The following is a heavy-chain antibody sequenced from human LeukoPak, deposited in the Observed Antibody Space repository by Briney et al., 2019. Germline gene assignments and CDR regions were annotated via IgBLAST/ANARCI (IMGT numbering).Heavy chain of an antibody. CDR1: GFTFGTYA. J-gene: IGHJ4*02. CDR3: ARDRSGYRYFDY. Sequence: GGSLRLSCAASGFTFGTYAMTWVRQAPGKGLEWVSTIENSGGGTYYADSVKGRFTISRDNSKNTLYLQMNSLRVEDTAVYYCARDRSGYRYFDYWGQGTLVTVSS. CDR2: IENSGGGT. D-gene: IGHD3-3*01. V-gene: IGHV3-23*01.